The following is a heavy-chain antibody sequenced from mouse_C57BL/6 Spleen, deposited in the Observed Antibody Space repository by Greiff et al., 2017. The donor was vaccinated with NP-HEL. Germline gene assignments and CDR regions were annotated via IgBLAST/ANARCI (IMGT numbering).Heavy chain of an antibody. V-gene: IGHV1-69*01. Sequence: QVQLQQSGAELVMPGASVKLSCKASGYTFTSYWMHWVKQRPGQGLEWIGEIDPSDSYTNYNQKFKGKSTLTVDKSSSTAYMQLSSLTSEDSAVYYCARRNSNYRGGAMDYWGQGTSVTVSS. J-gene: IGHJ4*01. D-gene: IGHD2-5*01. CDR3: ARRNSNYRGGAMDY. CDR1: GYTFTSYW. CDR2: IDPSDSYT.